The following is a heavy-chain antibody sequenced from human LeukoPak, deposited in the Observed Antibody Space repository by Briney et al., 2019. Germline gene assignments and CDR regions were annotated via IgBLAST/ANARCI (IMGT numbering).Heavy chain of an antibody. V-gene: IGHV4-39*01. J-gene: IGHJ4*02. CDR2: MYYRGST. CDR3: AAPGYSSAYFDY. D-gene: IGHD6-25*01. CDR1: GGSISSSSYY. Sequence: SETLSLTCTVSGGSISSSSYYWGWIRQSPGKGLEWIGSMYYRGSTYYNPSLKSRVTISVDTSKNQFSLKLSSVTAADTAVYYCAAPGYSSAYFDYWGQGTLVTVSS.